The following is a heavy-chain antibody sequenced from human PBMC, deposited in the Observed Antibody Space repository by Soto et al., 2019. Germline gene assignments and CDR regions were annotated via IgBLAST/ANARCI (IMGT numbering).Heavy chain of an antibody. CDR2: IWYDGSNK. Sequence: QVQLVESGGGVVQPGRSLRLSCAASGFTFSSYGMHWVRQAPGKGLEWVAVIWYDGSNKYYADSVKGRFTISRDHYKNTMYLQMTSLRAEDTAGYYCARVYQHEGIAAARHFDYWGQGTLVTVSS. CDR1: GFTFSSYG. J-gene: IGHJ4*02. V-gene: IGHV3-33*01. CDR3: ARVYQHEGIAAARHFDY. D-gene: IGHD6-13*01.